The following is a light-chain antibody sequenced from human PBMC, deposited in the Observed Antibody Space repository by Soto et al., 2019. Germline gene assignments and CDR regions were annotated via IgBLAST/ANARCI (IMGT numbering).Light chain of an antibody. CDR1: QSVGRRY. J-gene: IGKJ5*01. CDR2: DAS. V-gene: IGKV3-20*01. Sequence: EIVLTQSQGTLSLSPGERANLXCRALQSVGRRYLAWYQQKPGQAPRLLIYDASNRATGIPARFSGSGSGADFTLTISRLEPEDFAVYFCQQYGNSPPGTFGQGTRLENK. CDR3: QQYGNSPPGT.